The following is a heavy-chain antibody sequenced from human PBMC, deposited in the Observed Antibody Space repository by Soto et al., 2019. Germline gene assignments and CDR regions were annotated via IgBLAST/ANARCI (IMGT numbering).Heavy chain of an antibody. J-gene: IGHJ4*02. CDR2: IYYSGST. Sequence: SETLSLTCTVSGGSISSGDYYWSWIRQPPGKGLEWIGYIYYSGSTYYNPSLKNRVTISVDTSKNQFSLKLSSVTAADTAVYYCARDGGRYAQTLDYWGQGTLVTVSS. D-gene: IGHD5-12*01. CDR3: ARDGGRYAQTLDY. V-gene: IGHV4-30-4*01. CDR1: GGSISSGDYY.